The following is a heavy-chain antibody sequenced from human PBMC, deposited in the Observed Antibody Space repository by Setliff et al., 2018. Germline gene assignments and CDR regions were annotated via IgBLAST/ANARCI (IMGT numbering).Heavy chain of an antibody. V-gene: IGHV4-61*09. J-gene: IGHJ4*02. D-gene: IGHD1-1*01. Sequence: LSLTCTVSGDSTSSRRSYWGWFRQPAGKGLEWIGQIYTSWSTNYNPSLKSRVTISIDKSNNQFSLKLTSMTAADTAVYYCAKGGGRYHSDSWGQGILVTVSS. CDR2: IYTSWST. CDR3: AKGGGRYHSDS. CDR1: GDSTSSRRSY.